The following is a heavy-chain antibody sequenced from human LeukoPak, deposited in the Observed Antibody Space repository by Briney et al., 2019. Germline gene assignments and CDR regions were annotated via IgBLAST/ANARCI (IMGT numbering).Heavy chain of an antibody. V-gene: IGHV3-53*01. CDR2: IYSGGST. CDR3: AKESGRYWGYYFDY. J-gene: IGHJ4*02. CDR1: GFTVSSNY. Sequence: GGSLRLSCAASGFTVSSNYMSWVRQAPGKGLEWVSVIYSGGSTYYADSVKGRFTISRDNSKNTLYLQMNSLRAEDTAVYYCAKESGRYWGYYFDYWGQGTLVTVSS. D-gene: IGHD1-26*01.